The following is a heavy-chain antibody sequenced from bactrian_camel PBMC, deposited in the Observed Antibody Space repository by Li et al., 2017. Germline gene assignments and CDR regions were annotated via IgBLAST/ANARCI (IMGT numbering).Heavy chain of an antibody. CDR1: GAIYCRYD. V-gene: IGHV3S53*01. CDR3: AASCTQYVSF. Sequence: HVQLVESGGGSVEAGGSQRLSCAASGAIYCRYDMSWYRQAPGKEREFVSAISSDGSTSYADSVKGRFTISRNMPKNSEHTLYLQMANLRSDDTAMYYCAASCTQYVSFWGAGTQVTVS. D-gene: IGHD6*01. CDR2: ISSDGST. J-gene: IGHJ4*01.